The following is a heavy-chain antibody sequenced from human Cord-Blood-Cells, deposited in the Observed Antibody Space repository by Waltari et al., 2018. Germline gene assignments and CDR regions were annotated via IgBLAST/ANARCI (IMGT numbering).Heavy chain of an antibody. CDR2: IIPILGIA. D-gene: IGHD1-7*01. V-gene: IGHV1-69*09. Sequence: QVQLVQSGAEVKKPGSSVKVSCKASGGTFSSYAISWVRQAPGQGLEWMGRIIPILGIANYAPKFQGRVTITADKSTSTAYMELSSLRSEDTAVYYCARTADPNWNYWFDPWGQGTLVTVSS. J-gene: IGHJ5*02. CDR1: GGTFSSYA. CDR3: ARTADPNWNYWFDP.